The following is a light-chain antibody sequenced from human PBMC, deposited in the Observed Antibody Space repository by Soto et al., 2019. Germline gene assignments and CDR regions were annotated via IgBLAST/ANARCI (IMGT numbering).Light chain of an antibody. Sequence: DIVMTQSPLSLPVIPGEPASISCRSSQSLLHSNGCNYLDWYLQKPGQSPQLLIYLGSNRSSGVPDRFSGSGSGTDFTLEVSRVVAEDVGVYYCMQALQTPNTFGQGTKLQIK. CDR1: QSLLHSNGCNY. V-gene: IGKV2-28*01. CDR3: MQALQTPNT. CDR2: LGS. J-gene: IGKJ2*01.